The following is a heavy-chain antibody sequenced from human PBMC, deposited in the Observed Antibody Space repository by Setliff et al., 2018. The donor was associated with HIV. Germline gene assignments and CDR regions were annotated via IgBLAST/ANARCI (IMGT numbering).Heavy chain of an antibody. J-gene: IGHJ5*02. CDR1: GGSISSSSYY. D-gene: IGHD6-19*01. V-gene: IGHV4-39*01. CDR2: IYYSGST. Sequence: SETLSLTCTVSGGSISSSSYYWGWIRQPPGKGLEWIGNIYYSGSTYYNPSLKSRVTISVDTSKNRFSLKLNSVTAADTAVYYCARLNQQWLVRDSGSNWSDPWGQGILVTVSS. CDR3: ARLNQQWLVRDSGSNWSDP.